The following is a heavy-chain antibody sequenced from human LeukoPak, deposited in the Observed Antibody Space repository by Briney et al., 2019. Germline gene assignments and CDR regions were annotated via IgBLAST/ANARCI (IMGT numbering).Heavy chain of an antibody. CDR1: GGSISSGGYS. J-gene: IGHJ3*02. Sequence: PSQTLSLTCAVSGGSISSGGYSWSWIRQPPGKGLEWIGYIYHSGSTYYNPSLKSRVTISVDTSKNQFSLKLSSVTAADTAVYYCARQDYYYDSSGYFDAFDIWGQGTMVTVSS. V-gene: IGHV4-30-2*03. D-gene: IGHD3-22*01. CDR3: ARQDYYYDSSGYFDAFDI. CDR2: IYHSGST.